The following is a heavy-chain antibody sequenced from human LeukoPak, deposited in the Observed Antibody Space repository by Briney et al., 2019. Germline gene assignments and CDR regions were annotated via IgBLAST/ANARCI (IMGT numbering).Heavy chain of an antibody. Sequence: GGSLRLSCAASGFTFSSYGMHWVRQAPGKGLEWVAVIWNDGSNKYYGDSVKGRFTISRDNAKNSLYLQMNSLRAEDTAVYYCVRDQRSIDFDYWGQGTLVIVSS. V-gene: IGHV3-33*01. J-gene: IGHJ4*02. CDR3: VRDQRSIDFDY. D-gene: IGHD6-6*01. CDR2: IWNDGSNK. CDR1: GFTFSSYG.